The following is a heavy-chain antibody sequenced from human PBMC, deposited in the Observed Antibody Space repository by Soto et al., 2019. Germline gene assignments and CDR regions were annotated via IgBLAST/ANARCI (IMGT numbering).Heavy chain of an antibody. V-gene: IGHV3-23*01. J-gene: IGHJ4*02. CDR3: ANGCGGTCYSRIHY. CDR2: ISDSGGST. Sequence: DVQLLESGGGLVQPGGSLRLSCAASGFTFSSYAMSWVRQAPGKGLEWVSGISDSGGSTYYADSVKGRFTISRDNYKNTLYLQMTSLRAEDTAVYYCANGCGGTCYSRIHYWGQGTQVTVSS. CDR1: GFTFSSYA. D-gene: IGHD2-15*01.